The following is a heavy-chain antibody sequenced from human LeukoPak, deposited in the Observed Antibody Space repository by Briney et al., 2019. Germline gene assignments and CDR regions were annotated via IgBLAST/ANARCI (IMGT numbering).Heavy chain of an antibody. CDR2: ISSSSTTI. J-gene: IGHJ6*03. Sequence: GGSLRHSCPPSGFTFSSYSMNWVRPAPGKGGEGVSYISSSSTTIYYAHSVRGRFTIFRDNAKNSLYLQMNSLRAEDTAVYYCARNWGFNYYMDVWGKGTTVTVSS. CDR1: GFTFSSYS. D-gene: IGHD7-27*01. CDR3: ARNWGFNYYMDV. V-gene: IGHV3-48*04.